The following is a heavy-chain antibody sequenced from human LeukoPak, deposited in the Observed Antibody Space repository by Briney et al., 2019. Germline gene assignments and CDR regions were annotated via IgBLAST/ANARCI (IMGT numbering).Heavy chain of an antibody. CDR2: INHSGST. J-gene: IGHJ5*02. V-gene: IGHV4-34*01. CDR1: GGSFSGYY. Sequence: PSENLSLTCAVYGGSFSGYYWSWIRQPPGKGLEWIGEINHSGSTNYNPSLKSRVTISVDTSKNQFSLKLSSVTAADTAVYYCARAWGSSWDTFDPWGQGTLVTVSS. CDR3: ARAWGSSWDTFDP. D-gene: IGHD6-13*01.